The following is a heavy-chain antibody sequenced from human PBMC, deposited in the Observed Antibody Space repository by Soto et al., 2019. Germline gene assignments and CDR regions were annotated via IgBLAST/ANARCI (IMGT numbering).Heavy chain of an antibody. CDR1: GFTFSSYS. D-gene: IGHD3-10*01. Sequence: PGGSLRLSCAASGFTFSSYSMNWVRQAPGKGLEWVSSISSSSSYIYYADSVKGRFTISRDNAKNSLYLQMNSLRAEDTAVYYCARVRNEVGYGSGSYFSELTAILPHFDYWGQGTLVTVSS. V-gene: IGHV3-21*01. CDR3: ARVRNEVGYGSGSYFSELTAILPHFDY. J-gene: IGHJ4*02. CDR2: ISSSSSYI.